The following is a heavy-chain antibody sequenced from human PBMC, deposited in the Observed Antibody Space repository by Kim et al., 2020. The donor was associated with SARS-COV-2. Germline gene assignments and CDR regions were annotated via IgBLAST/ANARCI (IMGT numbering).Heavy chain of an antibody. Sequence: SETLSLTCTVSGGSISSYYWSWIRQPPGKGLEWIGYIYYSGSTNYNPSLKSRVTISVDTSKNQFSLKLSSVTAADTAVYYCARDAGPISGGMDVWGQGTTVTVSS. V-gene: IGHV4-59*01. CDR1: GGSISSYY. J-gene: IGHJ6*02. CDR3: ARDAGPISGGMDV. D-gene: IGHD2-21*01. CDR2: IYYSGST.